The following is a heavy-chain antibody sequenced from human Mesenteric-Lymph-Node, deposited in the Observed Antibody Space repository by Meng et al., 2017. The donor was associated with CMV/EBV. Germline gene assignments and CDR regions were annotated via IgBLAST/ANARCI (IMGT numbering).Heavy chain of an antibody. Sequence: LTCAVSGSTISDGIWRNWVRRPPGKELGWIGEIHHSGSSTYSPYLSSRVTMSVDRSKNQFSLTMTSVSAANTAVYFCATSNDYHINDWGQGTLVTVSS. CDR2: IHHSGSS. V-gene: IGHV4-4*01. D-gene: IGHD4-11*01. J-gene: IGHJ4*02. CDR1: GSTISDGIW. CDR3: ATSNDYHIND.